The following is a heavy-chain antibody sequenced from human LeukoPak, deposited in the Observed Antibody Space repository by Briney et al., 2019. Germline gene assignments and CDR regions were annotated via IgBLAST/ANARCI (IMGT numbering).Heavy chain of an antibody. CDR1: GFTFSSSA. J-gene: IGHJ4*02. CDR3: AKDLFYDYGGKAPLDY. Sequence: GGSLRLSCAASGFTFSSSAMSWVRQAPGKGLEWVSSISGSGSGGSTYYADSVKGRFTISRDNSKNTLYLQMNSLRAEDTAVYYCAKDLFYDYGGKAPLDYWGQGTLVTVSS. D-gene: IGHD4-23*01. V-gene: IGHV3-23*01. CDR2: ISGSGSGGST.